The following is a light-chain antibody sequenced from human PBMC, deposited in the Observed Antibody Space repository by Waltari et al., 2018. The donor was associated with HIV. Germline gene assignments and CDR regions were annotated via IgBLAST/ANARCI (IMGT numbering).Light chain of an antibody. CDR2: EVT. J-gene: IGLJ2*01. Sequence: QSALTQPASVSGSPGQSLTISCTGTGSDVGAYDYVSWYQQHPGKAPKLMISEVTNPPSGFSNRSSGSKSGNTASLTISRLQADDETYYYCSSYSSSSTWIFGGGTKLTVL. V-gene: IGLV2-14*01. CDR1: GSDVGAYDY. CDR3: SSYSSSSTWI.